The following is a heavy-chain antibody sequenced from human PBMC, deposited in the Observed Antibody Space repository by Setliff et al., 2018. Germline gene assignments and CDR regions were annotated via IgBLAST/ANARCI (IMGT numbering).Heavy chain of an antibody. CDR1: GGSFSGYY. J-gene: IGHJ3*02. D-gene: IGHD3-22*01. Sequence: SETLSLTCAVYGGSFSGYYWSWIRQPPGKGLEWIGSIYHSGSTNYNPSLKSRVTISVDTSKNQFSLKLSSVTAADTAVYYCARGKERITMIVVVTSGAFDIWGQGTMVTVSS. CDR2: IYHSGST. V-gene: IGHV4-34*01. CDR3: ARGKERITMIVVVTSGAFDI.